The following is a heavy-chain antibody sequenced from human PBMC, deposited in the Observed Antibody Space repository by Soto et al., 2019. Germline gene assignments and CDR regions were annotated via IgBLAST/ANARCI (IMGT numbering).Heavy chain of an antibody. D-gene: IGHD3-3*01. CDR3: AKDILEWPNYYYYGMDV. CDR2: ISYDGSNK. CDR1: GFTFSSYG. Sequence: GGSLRLSCAASGFTFSSYGMHWVRQAPGKGLEWVAVISYDGSNKYYADSVKGRFTISRDNSKNTLYLQMNSLRAEDTAVYYCAKDILEWPNYYYYGMDVWGQGTTVTVSS. J-gene: IGHJ6*02. V-gene: IGHV3-30*18.